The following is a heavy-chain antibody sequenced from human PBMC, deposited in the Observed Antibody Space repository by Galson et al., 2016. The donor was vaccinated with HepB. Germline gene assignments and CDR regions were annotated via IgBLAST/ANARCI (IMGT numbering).Heavy chain of an antibody. CDR1: GFTFSSYT. CDR3: AKEGGSRLTMVRGVLDPFDI. Sequence: SLRLSCAASGFTFSSYTMNWVRQAPGKGLEWVSYISSSSSSIYYADSVKGRFTISRDNAKNSLYLQTNSLRDEETAVYYCAKEGGSRLTMVRGVLDPFDIWGQGTLVTVSS. CDR2: ISSSSSSI. D-gene: IGHD3-10*01. V-gene: IGHV3-48*02. J-gene: IGHJ3*02.